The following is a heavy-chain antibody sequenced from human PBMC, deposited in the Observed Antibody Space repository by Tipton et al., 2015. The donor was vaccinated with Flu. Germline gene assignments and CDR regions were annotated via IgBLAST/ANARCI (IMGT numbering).Heavy chain of an antibody. D-gene: IGHD2-21*02. CDR2: INPGGSSS. V-gene: IGHV1-46*01. Sequence: QVQLVQSGAELKKPGASVKISCKTSGFTFTSYYLHWVRQAPGHGLEWMGLINPGGSSSKYTQKFQGRVSLTSDTSRDHFSLKLSSVTAADTAVYYCARHGPQGGDPNWFDPWGQGTLVTVSS. J-gene: IGHJ5*02. CDR1: GFTFTSYY. CDR3: ARHGPQGGDPNWFDP.